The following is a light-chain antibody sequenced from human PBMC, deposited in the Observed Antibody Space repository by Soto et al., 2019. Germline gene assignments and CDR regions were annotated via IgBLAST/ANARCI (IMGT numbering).Light chain of an antibody. CDR1: QGISNY. CDR3: QHYHSPPFT. CDR2: AAS. V-gene: IGKV1-27*01. Sequence: DIQMTQSPSSLSAFVGDSVTFTCRASQGISNYLAWYRQKPGKVPKLLVYAASTLQSGVPSRFSGRGSGTEFTLTIRSLQPEDVGTYYCQHYHSPPFTFGPGTKLEIK. J-gene: IGKJ3*01.